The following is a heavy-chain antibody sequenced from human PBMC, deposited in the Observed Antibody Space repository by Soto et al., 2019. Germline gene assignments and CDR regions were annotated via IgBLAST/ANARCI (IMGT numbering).Heavy chain of an antibody. Sequence: EVQLLESGGGLVQPGGSLRLSCAASGFTFSSYAMSWVRQAPGKGLEWVSAISGSGGSTYYADSVKGRFTISRDNSKNTLYLPMNSLRAEDTTVYYCAKEEEDGYNFFDYWGQGTLVTVSS. CDR3: AKEEEDGYNFFDY. V-gene: IGHV3-23*01. D-gene: IGHD5-12*01. CDR2: ISGSGGST. J-gene: IGHJ4*02. CDR1: GFTFSSYA.